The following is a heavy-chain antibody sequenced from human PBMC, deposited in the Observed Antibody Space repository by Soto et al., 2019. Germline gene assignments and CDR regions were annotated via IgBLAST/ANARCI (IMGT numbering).Heavy chain of an antibody. CDR1: GFTFSSYA. J-gene: IGHJ4*02. Sequence: SLRLSCAASGFTFSSYAMHWVRQAPGKGLEWVAVISYDGSNKYYADSVKGRFTISRDNSKNTLYLQMNSLRAEDTAVYYCARGPSSSWYYWGQGTLVTVSS. D-gene: IGHD6-13*01. CDR2: ISYDGSNK. V-gene: IGHV3-30-3*01. CDR3: ARGPSSSWYY.